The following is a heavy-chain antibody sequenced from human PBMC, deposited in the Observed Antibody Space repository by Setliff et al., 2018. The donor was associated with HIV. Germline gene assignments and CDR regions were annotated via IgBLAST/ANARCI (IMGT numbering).Heavy chain of an antibody. CDR1: SGSISGYY. V-gene: IGHV3-9*01. CDR3: AKSAGDLNYYYYGMDV. Sequence: LSLTCRVSSGSISGYYWSWVRQPPGKGLEWVSGISWNSGSIGYADSVKGRFTISRDNAKNSLYLQMNSLRAEDTALYYCAKSAGDLNYYYYGMDVWGQGTTVTVSS. J-gene: IGHJ6*02. D-gene: IGHD3-10*01. CDR2: ISWNSGSI.